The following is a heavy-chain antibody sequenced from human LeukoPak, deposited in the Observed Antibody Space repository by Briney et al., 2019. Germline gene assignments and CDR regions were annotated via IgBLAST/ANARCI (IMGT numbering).Heavy chain of an antibody. CDR2: IWYDGTNK. CDR1: GFTFSNYG. CDR3: ARESSYYFDSSGHDFDS. Sequence: PGKSLRLSCAASGFTFSNYGMNWVRQAPGKGLEWVAAIWYDGTNKYYADSVKGRFTISRDNSKDTLFLQMNSLRAEDTAVYYCARESSYYFDSSGHDFDSWGQGTLVTVSS. D-gene: IGHD3-22*01. J-gene: IGHJ4*02. V-gene: IGHV3-33*04.